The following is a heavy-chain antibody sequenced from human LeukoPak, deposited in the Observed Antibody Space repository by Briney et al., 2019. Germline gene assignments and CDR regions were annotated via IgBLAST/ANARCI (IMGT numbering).Heavy chain of an antibody. Sequence: ASVKVSCKASGYTFTSYGISWVRQAPGQGLEWMVWINPNSGATNSVQKFQGRVTMTRDTSISTAYMELNGLRSDDTAVYYCARSGVTTIPDFDYWGQGTLVTVSS. CDR1: GYTFTSYG. J-gene: IGHJ4*02. CDR3: ARSGVTTIPDFDY. V-gene: IGHV1-2*02. D-gene: IGHD5-12*01. CDR2: INPNSGAT.